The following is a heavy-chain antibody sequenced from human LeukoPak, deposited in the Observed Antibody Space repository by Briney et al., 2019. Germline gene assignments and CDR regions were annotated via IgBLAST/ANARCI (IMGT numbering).Heavy chain of an antibody. V-gene: IGHV3-53*01. Sequence: TGGSLRLSCAASGFTVSSNYVSWVRQAPGKGLEWVSVIYSGGSTYYADSVKGRFTISRDNSKNTLYLQMNSLRAEDTAVYYCARVKTAMVDDAFDIWGQGTMVTVSS. CDR3: ARVKTAMVDDAFDI. D-gene: IGHD5-18*01. J-gene: IGHJ3*02. CDR2: IYSGGST. CDR1: GFTVSSNY.